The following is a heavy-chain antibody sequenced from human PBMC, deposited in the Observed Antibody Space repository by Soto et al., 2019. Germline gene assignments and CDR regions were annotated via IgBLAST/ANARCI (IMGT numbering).Heavy chain of an antibody. D-gene: IGHD2-21*02. Sequence: QVQLVQSGAEVQKPGSSLRVSCEASGGTLSSYTFNWVRQAPGQGLEWMGRIIPVLNITNYAQNFKGRVTITADKYTSTVYMELSSLRSDDSAIYYCARGVWVTDGGMNYYYYYMDVWGKGSTVTVSS. CDR1: GGTLSSYT. CDR3: ARGVWVTDGGMNYYYYYMDV. CDR2: IIPVLNIT. J-gene: IGHJ6*03. V-gene: IGHV1-69*02.